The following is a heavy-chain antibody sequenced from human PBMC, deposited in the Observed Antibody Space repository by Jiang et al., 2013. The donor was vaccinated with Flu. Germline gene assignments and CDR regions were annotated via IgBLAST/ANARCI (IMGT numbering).Heavy chain of an antibody. D-gene: IGHD6-13*01. CDR2: IHHSGTT. CDR1: GGSLRHYY. CDR3: ARVPGWQQQVQDL. Sequence: LLKPSETLSLTCAVNGGSLRHYYWTWIRQPPGKGLEWVGEIHHSGTTNYNPSLESRLTISIDTSKDQMSLKMTSVTAADTAIYYCARVPGWQQQVQDLWGQGTLVTVSS. J-gene: IGHJ5*02. V-gene: IGHV4-34*01.